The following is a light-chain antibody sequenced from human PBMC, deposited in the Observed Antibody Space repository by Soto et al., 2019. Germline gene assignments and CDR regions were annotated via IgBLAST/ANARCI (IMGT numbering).Light chain of an antibody. J-gene: IGLJ2*01. CDR2: DVS. CDR3: CSYARTYRLMI. CDR1: YSDIGSYND. V-gene: IGLV2-11*01. Sequence: QSALTQPRSVSGSPGQSVTIYCTGTYSDIGSYNDVSWYQHNPAKAPRLMIFDVSQRPSGVPDRFSGSNSGNTASLTISGLQTEYEADYYCCSYARTYRLMIFGEGTKVTVL.